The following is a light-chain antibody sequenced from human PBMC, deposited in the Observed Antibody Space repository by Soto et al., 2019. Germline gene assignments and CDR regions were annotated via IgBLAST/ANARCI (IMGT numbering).Light chain of an antibody. Sequence: DIQLTQSPSFLSASVGDRVTITCRASQGISSYLAWYQQKPGKAPNLLIYAASTLQSGVPSRFSGSGSGTEFTLTISSLQPEDFATYYCQQLHSYTLTFGGGTKVDIK. CDR1: QGISSY. CDR3: QQLHSYTLT. CDR2: AAS. V-gene: IGKV1-9*01. J-gene: IGKJ4*01.